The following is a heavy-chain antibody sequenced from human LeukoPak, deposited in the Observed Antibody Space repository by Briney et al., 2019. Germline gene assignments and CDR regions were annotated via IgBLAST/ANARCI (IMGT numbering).Heavy chain of an antibody. J-gene: IGHJ2*01. Sequence: GGSLRLSCAASGFTFSSYWMSWVRQAPGKGLEWVANLKQDGSEKYYVDSVKGRFTISRDNAKNSLYLQMNSLRAEDTAVYYCARVATVTGSECFDLWGRGTLVTVSS. V-gene: IGHV3-7*01. CDR3: ARVATVTGSECFDL. CDR1: GFTFSSYW. CDR2: LKQDGSEK. D-gene: IGHD4-11*01.